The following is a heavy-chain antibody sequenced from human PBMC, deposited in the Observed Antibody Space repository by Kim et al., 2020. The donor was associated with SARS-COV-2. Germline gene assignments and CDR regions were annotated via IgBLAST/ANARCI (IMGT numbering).Heavy chain of an antibody. J-gene: IGHJ6*02. CDR3: ARDPLFSSSWWGSDYYYYGMDV. V-gene: IGHV7-4-1*02. Sequence: ASVKVSCKASGYTFTSYAMNWVRQAPGQGLEWMGWINTNTGNPTYAQGFTGRFVFSLDTSVSTAYLQISSLKAEDTAVYYCARDPLFSSSWWGSDYYYYGMDVWGQETTVTVSS. CDR1: GYTFTSYA. CDR2: INTNTGNP. D-gene: IGHD6-13*01.